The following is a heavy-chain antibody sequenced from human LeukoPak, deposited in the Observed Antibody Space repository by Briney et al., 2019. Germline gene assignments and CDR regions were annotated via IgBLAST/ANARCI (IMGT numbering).Heavy chain of an antibody. CDR1: GFTFSTYS. D-gene: IGHD1-26*01. J-gene: IGHJ4*02. CDR3: ASGESYYLEN. Sequence: GGSLGLSCTASGFTFSTYSMNWVRQAPGKGLEWVSTIYSGGSTYYADSVKGRFIISRDNSKNTLYLQMNSLRAEDTAVYYCASGESYYLENWGQGTLVTVSS. V-gene: IGHV3-66*01. CDR2: IYSGGST.